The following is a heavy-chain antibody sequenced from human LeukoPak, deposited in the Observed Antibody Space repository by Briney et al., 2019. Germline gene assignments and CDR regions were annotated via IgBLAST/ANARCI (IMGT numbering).Heavy chain of an antibody. V-gene: IGHV1-18*01. CDR2: ISAYNGNT. J-gene: IGHJ5*02. CDR1: GYTFTSYG. D-gene: IGHD2-2*01. Sequence: ASVKVSCKASGYTFTSYGISWVRQAPGQGLEWMGWISAYNGNTNYAQKLRGRVTMTTDTSTSTAYMELRSLRSDDTAVYYCARSSTSFPLFDPWGQGTLVTVSS. CDR3: ARSSTSFPLFDP.